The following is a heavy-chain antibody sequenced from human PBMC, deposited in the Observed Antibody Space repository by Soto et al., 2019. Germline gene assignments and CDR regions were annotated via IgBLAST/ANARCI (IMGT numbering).Heavy chain of an antibody. J-gene: IGHJ6*04. V-gene: IGHV4-59*01. CDR1: GGSISSYY. CDR2: IYYSGST. Sequence: QVQLQESGPGLVKPSETLSLTCTVSGGSISSYYWSWIRQPPGKGLEWIGYIYYSGSTNYNPSPRSRVTRLVDTSKNQFSLKLSSVTAADTAVYYCARERRYDYSNPLSGLYYYYGMDVWGKGTTVTVSS. CDR3: ARERRYDYSNPLSGLYYYYGMDV. D-gene: IGHD4-4*01.